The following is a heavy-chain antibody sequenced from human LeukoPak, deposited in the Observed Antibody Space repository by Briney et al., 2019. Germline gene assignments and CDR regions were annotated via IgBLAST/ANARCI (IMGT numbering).Heavy chain of an antibody. CDR2: INPNGGST. CDR1: GYTFTNYY. V-gene: IGHV1-46*01. Sequence: ASVKVSCKASGYTFTNYYMHWVRQAPGQGLEWMAIINPNGGSTSYAQKFQGRVTMTRDTSTSTVYMDLSSLRSEDTAVYYCARAPRPPWDDSSGLDYWGQGTLVTVSS. J-gene: IGHJ4*02. CDR3: ARAPRPPWDDSSGLDY. D-gene: IGHD3-22*01.